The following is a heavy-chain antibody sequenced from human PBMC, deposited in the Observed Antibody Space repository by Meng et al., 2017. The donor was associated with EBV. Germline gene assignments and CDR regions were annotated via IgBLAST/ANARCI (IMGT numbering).Heavy chain of an antibody. V-gene: IGHV1-3*01. J-gene: IGHJ4*02. CDR2: INAGNGNT. CDR3: ARDGGYYYGSGSYYFDY. Sequence: QVKLVQCGAEVKKPGASVKVSCKASGYTFTSYAMHWVRQAPGQRLEWMGWINAGNGNTKYSQKFQGRVTITRDTSASTAYMELSSLRSEDTAVYYCARDGGYYYGSGSYYFDYWGQGTLVTVSS. CDR1: GYTFTSYA. D-gene: IGHD3-10*01.